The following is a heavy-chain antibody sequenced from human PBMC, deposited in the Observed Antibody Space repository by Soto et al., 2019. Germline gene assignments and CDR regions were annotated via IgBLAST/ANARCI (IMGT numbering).Heavy chain of an antibody. CDR1: GVTFSNDW. Sequence: XGSLKLSCAASGVTFSNDWMNWVRQAPGKGLDWVARIKTITDGGTTDYAAPVKGRFFISRDDSKSTLYLQMNSLKTEDTAIYYCMTHAVIYSRGHWGQGTLVTVSS. CDR3: MTHAVIYSRGH. V-gene: IGHV3-15*01. D-gene: IGHD6-25*01. CDR2: IKTITDGGTT. J-gene: IGHJ4*02.